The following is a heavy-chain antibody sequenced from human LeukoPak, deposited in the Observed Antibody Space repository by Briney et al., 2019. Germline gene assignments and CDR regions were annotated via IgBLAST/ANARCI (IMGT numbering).Heavy chain of an antibody. CDR3: AGNYYDSSGYYWNPPDY. CDR2: ISAYNGNT. D-gene: IGHD3-22*01. V-gene: IGHV1-18*01. J-gene: IGHJ4*02. Sequence: EASVKVSCKASGYTFTCYGISWVRQAPGQGLEWMGWISAYNGNTNYAQKLQGRVTMTTDTSTSTAYMELRSLRSDDTAVYYCAGNYYDSSGYYWNPPDYWGQGTLVTVSS. CDR1: GYTFTCYG.